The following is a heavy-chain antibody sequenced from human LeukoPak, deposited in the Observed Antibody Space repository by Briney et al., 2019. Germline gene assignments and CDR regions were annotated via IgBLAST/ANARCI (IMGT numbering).Heavy chain of an antibody. J-gene: IGHJ4*02. D-gene: IGHD3-10*01. CDR2: ISSSGTTV. V-gene: IGHV3-48*03. CDR3: VRYDATYGFSL. Sequence: TGGSLRLSWAASGFTFSNYEMSWVRQAPGKGLEWVSYISSSGTTVKYADSVKGRFTISRDNAKNSLYLQMNSLRAEDTAVYYCVRYDATYGFSLWGQGTLVSVSS. CDR1: GFTFSNYE.